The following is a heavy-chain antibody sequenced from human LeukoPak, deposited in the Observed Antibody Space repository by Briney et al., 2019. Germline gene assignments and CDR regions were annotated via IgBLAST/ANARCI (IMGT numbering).Heavy chain of an antibody. V-gene: IGHV1-3*01. D-gene: IGHD2-15*01. CDR2: INAGNGNT. J-gene: IGHJ4*02. Sequence: ASVKVSCKASGYTFTSYAMHWVRQAPGQRLEWMGWINAGNGNTKYSQKFQGRVTITRDTSASTAYMELSSLRSEDTAVHYCAREGCSGGSCYSDYWGQGTLVTVSS. CDR3: AREGCSGGSCYSDY. CDR1: GYTFTSYA.